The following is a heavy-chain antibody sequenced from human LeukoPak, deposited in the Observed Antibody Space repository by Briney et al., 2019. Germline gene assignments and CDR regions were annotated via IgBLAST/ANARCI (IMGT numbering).Heavy chain of an antibody. V-gene: IGHV3-53*01. CDR1: GFTVSSNL. J-gene: IGHJ4*02. Sequence: GGSLRLSCAASGFTVSSNLMSWVRQAPGKGLEWVSVIYSGGSTDYADSVKGRFTISRDNLKNTLYLQMNTLRAEDTAVYYCARGPAGYNWGQGTLVTVSS. CDR2: IYSGGST. D-gene: IGHD1-1*01. CDR3: ARGPAGYN.